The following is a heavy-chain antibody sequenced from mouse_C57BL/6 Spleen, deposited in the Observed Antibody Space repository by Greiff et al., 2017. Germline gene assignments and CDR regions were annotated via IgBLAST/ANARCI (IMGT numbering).Heavy chain of an antibody. J-gene: IGHJ2*01. CDR2: ISYDGSN. D-gene: IGHD2-4*01. CDR3: ARGTMIEYYFDY. V-gene: IGHV3-6*01. Sequence: EVKLQESGPGLVKPSQSLSLTCSVTGYSITSGYYWNWIRQFPGNKLEWMGYISYDGSNNYNPALKNRISITRDTSKNQFFLKLNSVTTEDTATYYCARGTMIEYYFDYWGQGTTLTVSS. CDR1: GYSITSGYY.